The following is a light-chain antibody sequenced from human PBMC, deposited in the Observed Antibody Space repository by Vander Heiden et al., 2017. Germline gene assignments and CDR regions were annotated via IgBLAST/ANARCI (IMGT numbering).Light chain of an antibody. CDR3: CSFAGSYTLV. V-gene: IGLV2-11*01. Sequence: QSALTQPRSVSGSPGQSVPISCTGTSRDVGGYNYVSWYQQRPGKAPKLMIYDVSKRPSGVPDRFSGSKSGSTASLTISGLQAEDEADYYCCSFAGSYTLVFGGGTKLTVL. CDR2: DVS. CDR1: SRDVGGYNY. J-gene: IGLJ2*01.